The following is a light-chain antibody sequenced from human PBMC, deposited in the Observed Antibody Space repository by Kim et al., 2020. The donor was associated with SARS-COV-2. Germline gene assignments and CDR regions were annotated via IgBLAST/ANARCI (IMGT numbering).Light chain of an antibody. CDR2: KAS. J-gene: IGKJ1*01. Sequence: LAASVGDRVTITCRASQSISTWLAWYQQKPGKAPNLLIYKASSLQSGVPSRFSGSGSGTEFTLTISSLQPEDFATYYCQHYGSYSTFGQGTKVEI. CDR3: QHYGSYST. CDR1: QSISTW. V-gene: IGKV1-5*03.